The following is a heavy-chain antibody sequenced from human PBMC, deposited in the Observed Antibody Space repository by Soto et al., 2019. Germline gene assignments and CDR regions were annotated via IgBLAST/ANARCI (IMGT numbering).Heavy chain of an antibody. Sequence: PSETLSLTCIVSGVSVRSYTWSWVRQPANKGLEWIGRVFSSVSATYNPSLKSRVSISMDTPENRISLKLDSVTGADAGVYFCARDGMTTGDTWGPGTLVTVYS. J-gene: IGHJ4*02. D-gene: IGHD2-21*02. CDR1: GVSVRSYT. CDR2: VFSSVSA. V-gene: IGHV4-4*07. CDR3: ARDGMTTGDT.